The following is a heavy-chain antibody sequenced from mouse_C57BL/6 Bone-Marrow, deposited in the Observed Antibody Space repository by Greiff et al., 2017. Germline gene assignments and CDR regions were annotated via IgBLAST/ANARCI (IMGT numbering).Heavy chain of an antibody. V-gene: IGHV3-6*01. CDR1: GYSITSGYY. CDR3: ARAIIT. CDR2: ISYDGSN. D-gene: IGHD1-1*01. J-gene: IGHJ2*01. Sequence: EVQLVESGPGLVKPSQSLSLTCSVTGYSITSGYYWNWIRQFPGNKLEWMGYISYDGSNNYNPSLKNRISITRDTSKNQFFLKLNSVTTEDTATYYCARAIITRGQGTTLTVSS.